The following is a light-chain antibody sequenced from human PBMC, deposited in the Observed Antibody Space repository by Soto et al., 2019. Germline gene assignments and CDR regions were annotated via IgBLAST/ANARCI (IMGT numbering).Light chain of an antibody. Sequence: QSALTQPPSASGSLGQSVTISCTGTSSDVGGYDHVSWFQHHPGKAPKLIIFEVYKRPSGVPDRFSGSKTGNTASLTVSGLQADDEAEYYCCSFAGTYNYVFGPGTKLTVL. CDR2: EVY. J-gene: IGLJ1*01. CDR3: CSFAGTYNYV. CDR1: SSDVGGYDH. V-gene: IGLV2-8*01.